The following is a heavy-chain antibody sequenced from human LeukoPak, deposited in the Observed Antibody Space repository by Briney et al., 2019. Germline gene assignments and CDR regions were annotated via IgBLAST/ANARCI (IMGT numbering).Heavy chain of an antibody. D-gene: IGHD1-14*01. CDR2: ISSSGSTK. V-gene: IGHV3-48*03. J-gene: IGHJ4*02. Sequence: GGSLRLSCAASGFTLSSYEMNWVRQAPGKGLEWVSYISSSGSTKYYADSVKGRFTISRDNAKNSLYLQMNSLSAEDTAVYYCARDADRPDWGQGTLVTVSS. CDR3: ARDADRPD. CDR1: GFTLSSYE.